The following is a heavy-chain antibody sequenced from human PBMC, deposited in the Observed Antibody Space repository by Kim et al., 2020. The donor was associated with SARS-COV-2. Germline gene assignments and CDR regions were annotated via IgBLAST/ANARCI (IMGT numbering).Heavy chain of an antibody. CDR1: GFSFSDAW. CDR3: SADVGNGRGY. D-gene: IGHD1-1*01. CDR2: FKSKADGGTI. V-gene: IGHV3-15*01. Sequence: GGSLRLSCIASGFSFSDAWMNWVRQAPGKGLEWVGRFKSKADGGTIEYGAPVKGRFTISRDDSRNTFYLQMNSLRTDDTALYYCSADVGNGRGYWGPGTLVTVSS. J-gene: IGHJ4*02.